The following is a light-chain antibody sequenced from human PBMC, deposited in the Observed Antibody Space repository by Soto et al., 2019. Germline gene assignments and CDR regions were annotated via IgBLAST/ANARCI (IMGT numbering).Light chain of an antibody. CDR1: QSISSW. J-gene: IGKJ1*01. CDR2: DAS. CDR3: QQYNSYSRT. Sequence: DIQMTQSPSTLSASVGDRVTITCRASQSISSWLAWYQQKPGKAPKLLIYDASSLESGVPSRFSGNGSGTEFTLTIRSLQPDDFATYYCQQYNSYSRTFGQGTKVEIK. V-gene: IGKV1-5*01.